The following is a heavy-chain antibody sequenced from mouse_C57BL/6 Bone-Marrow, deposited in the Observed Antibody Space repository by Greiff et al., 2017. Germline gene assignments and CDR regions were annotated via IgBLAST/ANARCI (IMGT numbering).Heavy chain of an antibody. CDR3: TPYSKSFAY. CDR2: IDPENGDT. D-gene: IGHD2-5*01. V-gene: IGHV14-4*01. CDR1: GFNIKDDY. Sequence: EVQLQQSGAELVRPGASVKLSCTASGFNIKDDYMHWVKQRPEQGLEWIGWIDPENGDTEYASKFQGKATITADTSSNTAYLHLSSLTSEDTAVYYCTPYSKSFAYGGQGTRVTVSA. J-gene: IGHJ3*01.